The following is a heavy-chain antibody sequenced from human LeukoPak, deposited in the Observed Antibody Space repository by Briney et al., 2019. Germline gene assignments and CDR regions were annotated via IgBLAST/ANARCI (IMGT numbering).Heavy chain of an antibody. D-gene: IGHD2-8*02. J-gene: IGHJ3*02. V-gene: IGHV3-43*02. CDR1: GFTFDDYA. Sequence: GGSLRLSSAASGFTFDDYAMHWVRQAPGKGLEWVSLISGDGGSTYYADSVKGRFTISRDNSKNSLYLQMNSLRTGDTALYYCASLVVSSDAFDIWGQGTMVTVSS. CDR2: ISGDGGST. CDR3: ASLVVSSDAFDI.